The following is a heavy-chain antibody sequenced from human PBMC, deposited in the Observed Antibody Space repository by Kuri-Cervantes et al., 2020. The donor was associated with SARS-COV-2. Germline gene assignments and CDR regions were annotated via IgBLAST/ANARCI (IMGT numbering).Heavy chain of an antibody. V-gene: IGHV3-21*01. CDR3: ARDGVSLKGYYYYYMDV. D-gene: IGHD2-15*01. CDR2: ISGSSSYI. J-gene: IGHJ6*03. Sequence: GESLKISCAASGFPFSAFSMNWVRQAPGKGLVWVSSISGSSSYIYYVDSVKGRFTISRDNAKNSLYLQMNSLRAEDTAMYYCARDGVSLKGYYYYYMDVWGKGTTVTVSS. CDR1: GFPFSAFS.